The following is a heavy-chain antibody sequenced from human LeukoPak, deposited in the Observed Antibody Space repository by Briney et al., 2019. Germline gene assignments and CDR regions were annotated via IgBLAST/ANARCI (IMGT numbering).Heavy chain of an antibody. V-gene: IGHV4-34*01. CDR3: ARRPLYCSGGSCSGRWFDP. CDR2: INHSGST. J-gene: IGHJ5*02. D-gene: IGHD2-15*01. CDR1: GGSFSGYY. Sequence: SETLSLTCAVYGGSFSGYYWSWIRQPPGKGLECIGEINHSGSTNYNPSLKSRVTISVDTSKNQFSLKLSSVAAADTAVYYCARRPLYCSGGSCSGRWFDPWGQGTLVTVSS.